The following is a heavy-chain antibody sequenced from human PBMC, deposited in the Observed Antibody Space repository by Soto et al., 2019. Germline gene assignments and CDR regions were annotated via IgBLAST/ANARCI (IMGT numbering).Heavy chain of an antibody. CDR2: ISAYNGNT. CDR1: GYTFTSYG. CDR3: ARSAGPFWSGYYGYFDY. D-gene: IGHD3-3*01. J-gene: IGHJ4*02. V-gene: IGHV1-18*01. Sequence: ASVKVSCKASGYTFTSYGISWVRQAPGQGLEWMGWISAYNGNTNYAQKLQGRVTMTTDTSTSTAYMELRSLRSDDTAVYYCARSAGPFWSGYYGYFDYWGQGTLVTVSS.